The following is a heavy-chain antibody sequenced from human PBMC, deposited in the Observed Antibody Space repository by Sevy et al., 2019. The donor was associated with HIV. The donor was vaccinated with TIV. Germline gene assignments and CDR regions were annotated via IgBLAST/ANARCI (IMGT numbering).Heavy chain of an antibody. D-gene: IGHD6-19*01. CDR2: IYPDGSDT. CDR1: GSIFSDYW. J-gene: IGHJ4*02. CDR3: AGGLSITGWKY. V-gene: IGHV5-51*01. Sequence: GESLKISCKGSGSIFSDYWIAWVRQMPGKGLEWIGIIYPDGSDTRYSPSFQGQVFISADKSINTAYLQWSSLKASDSAMYYCAGGLSITGWKYWGQGTLVTVSS.